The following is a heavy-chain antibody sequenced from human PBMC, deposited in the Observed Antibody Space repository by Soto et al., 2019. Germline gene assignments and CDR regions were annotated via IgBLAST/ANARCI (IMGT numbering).Heavy chain of an antibody. CDR3: ARLPVVTPVLDN. CDR2: IYSRGLT. Sequence: QLQLQESGPGLVKTLETLSLTCTVSGGSVSSSTYYWGWIRQPPGKGLEWIASIYSRGLTFYNPSLKSRVTISVDTSKNQFSLNLRSLTAADTAVYYCARLPVVTPVLDNWGQGTLVTVSS. CDR1: GGSVSSSTYY. D-gene: IGHD2-21*02. J-gene: IGHJ4*02. V-gene: IGHV4-39*01.